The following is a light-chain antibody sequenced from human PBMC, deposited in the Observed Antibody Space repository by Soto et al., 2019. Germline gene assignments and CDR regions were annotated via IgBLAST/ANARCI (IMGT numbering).Light chain of an antibody. CDR2: GNS. CDR3: QSYDSSLSVGV. J-gene: IGLJ1*01. CDR1: SSNIGAGYD. Sequence: QSVLTQPPSVSGAPGQRVTISCTGSSSNIGAGYDVHWYQQLPGTAPKLLIYGNSNRPSGVPDRFSGSKSGSSASLAITGLQAEDESDYYCQSYDSSLSVGVFGTGT. V-gene: IGLV1-40*01.